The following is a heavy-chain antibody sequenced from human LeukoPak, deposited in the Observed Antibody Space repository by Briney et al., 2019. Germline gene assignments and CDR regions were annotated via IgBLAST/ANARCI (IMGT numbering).Heavy chain of an antibody. Sequence: SETLSLTCTVSGGSVSSGSYYWGWIRQPPGKGLEWIGNIYYSGSTYYNPSLKSRVTISVETSKNQFSLKLSSVTAADTAVYYCARASHWNQLHYFDYWGQGTLVTVSS. V-gene: IGHV4-39*07. J-gene: IGHJ4*02. D-gene: IGHD1-1*01. CDR3: ARASHWNQLHYFDY. CDR2: IYYSGST. CDR1: GGSVSSGSYY.